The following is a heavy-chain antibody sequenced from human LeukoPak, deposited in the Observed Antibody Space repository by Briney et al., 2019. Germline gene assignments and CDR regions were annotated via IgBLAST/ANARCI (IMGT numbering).Heavy chain of an antibody. D-gene: IGHD3-10*01. V-gene: IGHV3-9*03. CDR3: AKDIRTGSRDYWGTFDI. CDR1: GFTFDDYA. J-gene: IGHJ3*02. Sequence: GRSLRLACAASGFTFDDYAMHWVRQVPGKGLEWVSGISWNSGNLGYADSVKGRFTISRDHAKNSLYLQMNSLRTDDMALYYCAKDIRTGSRDYWGTFDIWGQGTMVTVSS. CDR2: ISWNSGNL.